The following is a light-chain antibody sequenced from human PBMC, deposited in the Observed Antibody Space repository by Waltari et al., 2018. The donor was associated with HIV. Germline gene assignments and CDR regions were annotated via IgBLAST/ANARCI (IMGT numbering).Light chain of an antibody. Sequence: SYTLTQPPSVSVAPGQTARITCEGTTIGSRTVHWYQQKPGQAPTVVVYDDDDRPSGIPERFSGSNSENTATLTISRDEAGDEADYYCQVWDSSTDHVIFGGGTKLTVL. V-gene: IGLV3-21*02. CDR2: DDD. J-gene: IGLJ2*01. CDR1: TIGSRT. CDR3: QVWDSSTDHVI.